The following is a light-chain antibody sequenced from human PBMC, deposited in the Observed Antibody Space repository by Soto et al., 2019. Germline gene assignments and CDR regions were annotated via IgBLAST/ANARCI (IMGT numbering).Light chain of an antibody. CDR2: RDD. V-gene: IGLV1-47*01. CDR3: AAWDDSLSGPV. Sequence: SVLTQPPSASASPGQRVTISCSGTNSNIGNNYVYWYRQLPGTAPKLLIYRDDQRPSGVPDRFSGSKSGTSASLAISGLRSEDEADYYCAAWDDSLSGPVFGGGTKVTVL. J-gene: IGLJ3*02. CDR1: NSNIGNNY.